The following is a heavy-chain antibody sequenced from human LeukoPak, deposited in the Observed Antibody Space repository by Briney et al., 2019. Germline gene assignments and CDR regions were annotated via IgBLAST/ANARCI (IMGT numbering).Heavy chain of an antibody. V-gene: IGHV4-34*01. CDR2: INHSGST. CDR1: GGSFSGYY. CDR3: ARGRRGEDSGYCSGGSCYYFDY. D-gene: IGHD2-15*01. J-gene: IGHJ4*02. Sequence: SETLSLTCAVYGGSFSGYYWSWIRQPPGVGLEWIGEINHSGSTNYNPSLKSRVTISVDTSKNQFSLKLSSVTAADTAVYYCARGRRGEDSGYCSGGSCYYFDYWGQGTLVTVSS.